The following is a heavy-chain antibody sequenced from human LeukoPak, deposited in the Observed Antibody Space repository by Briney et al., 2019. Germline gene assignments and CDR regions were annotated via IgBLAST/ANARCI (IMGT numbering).Heavy chain of an antibody. V-gene: IGHV1-46*01. J-gene: IGHJ4*02. Sequence: GASVKVSCKASGNTFTTGQLHWVPQAPGQGLECMGIINPSGGSTSYAQKFQGRVTMTRDTSTGTVYMELSSLRSEDTALYYCAREYGTGGLDYWGQGTLVTVSS. CDR3: AREYGTGGLDY. D-gene: IGHD2-8*02. CDR2: INPSGGST. CDR1: GNTFTTGQ.